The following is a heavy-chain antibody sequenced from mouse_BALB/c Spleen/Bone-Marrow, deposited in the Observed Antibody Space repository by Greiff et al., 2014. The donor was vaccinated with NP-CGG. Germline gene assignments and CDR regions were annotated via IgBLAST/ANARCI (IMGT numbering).Heavy chain of an antibody. CDR2: INPYNDGT. D-gene: IGHD1-1*01. CDR3: ARGSSWAMDY. CDR1: GYTFTSYV. V-gene: IGHV1-14*01. Sequence: LQESGPELVKPGASVKMSCKASGYTFTSYVMHWVKQKPGQGLEWIGYINPYNDGTKYNERSKGKATLTSDKSSSTAYMELSSLTSEDSAVCYCARGSSWAMDYWGQGTSVTVSS. J-gene: IGHJ4*01.